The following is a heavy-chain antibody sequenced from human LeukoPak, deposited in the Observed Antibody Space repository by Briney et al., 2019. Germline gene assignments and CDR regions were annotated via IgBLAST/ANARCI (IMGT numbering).Heavy chain of an antibody. CDR3: ARGGERYDFWSGYRYYFDY. J-gene: IGHJ4*02. CDR2: INPNSGGT. D-gene: IGHD3-3*01. Sequence: ASVKVSRKASGYTFTGYYMHWVRQAPGQGLEWMGWINPNSGGTNYAQKFQGRVTMTRDTSISTAYMELSRLRSDDTAVYYCARGGERYDFWSGYRYYFDYWGQGTLVTVSS. V-gene: IGHV1-2*02. CDR1: GYTFTGYY.